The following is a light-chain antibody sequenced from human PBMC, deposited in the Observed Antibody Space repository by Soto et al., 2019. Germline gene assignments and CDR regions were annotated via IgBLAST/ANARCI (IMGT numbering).Light chain of an antibody. Sequence: QSALTQPASVSGSPGQLITISCTGTRSDVGGYNYVSWYKQKPGKAPKLVIYDVSHRPSGVSDRFFGSKSGNTASLIISGLQAEDEADYYCFSYSTSRARIFGGGTQLTVL. CDR3: FSYSTSRARI. J-gene: IGLJ7*01. V-gene: IGLV2-14*01. CDR1: RSDVGGYNY. CDR2: DVS.